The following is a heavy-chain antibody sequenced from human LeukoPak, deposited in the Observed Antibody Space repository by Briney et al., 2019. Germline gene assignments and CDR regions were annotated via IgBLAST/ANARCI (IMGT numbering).Heavy chain of an antibody. D-gene: IGHD3-10*01. V-gene: IGHV1-69*06. CDR2: IIPIFGTA. J-gene: IGHJ5*02. Sequence: GASVKVSCKASGGTFSSYAISWVRQAPGQGLEWMGGIIPIFGTANYAQKFQGRVTITADKSTSTAYMELSSLRSEDTAVYYCARDWSYYGSGSPSYNWFDPWGQGTLVTVSS. CDR1: GGTFSSYA. CDR3: ARDWSYYGSGSPSYNWFDP.